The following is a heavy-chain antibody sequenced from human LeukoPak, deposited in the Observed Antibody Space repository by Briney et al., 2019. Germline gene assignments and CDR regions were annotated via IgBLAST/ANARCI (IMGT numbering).Heavy chain of an antibody. D-gene: IGHD3-3*01. CDR2: IRYDGSNK. CDR1: GFTFSSYG. V-gene: IGHV3-30*02. J-gene: IGHJ3*02. Sequence: GGSLRLSCAASGFTFSSYGMHWVRQAPGKGLEWVAFIRYDGSNKYHADSVKGRFTISRDNSKNTLYLQMNSLRAEDTAVYYCAKDHGFWSGYAFDIWGQGTMVTASS. CDR3: AKDHGFWSGYAFDI.